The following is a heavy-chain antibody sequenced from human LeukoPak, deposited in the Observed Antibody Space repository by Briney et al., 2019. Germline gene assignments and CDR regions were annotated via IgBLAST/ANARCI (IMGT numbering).Heavy chain of an antibody. CDR2: IYSGGST. CDR3: AREFDTAMVSDAFDI. J-gene: IGHJ3*02. Sequence: PGGSLRLSCAASGFTVSSNYMSWVRQAPGKGLEWVSVIYSGGSTYYADSVKGRFTISRDNSKNTLYLQMNSLRAEDTAVYYCAREFDTAMVSDAFDIWGQGTMVTVSS. D-gene: IGHD5-18*01. CDR1: GFTVSSNY. V-gene: IGHV3-66*01.